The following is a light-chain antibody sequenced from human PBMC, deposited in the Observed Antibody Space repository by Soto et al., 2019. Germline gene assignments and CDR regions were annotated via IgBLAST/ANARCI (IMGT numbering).Light chain of an antibody. J-gene: IGKJ5*01. CDR2: DAS. CDR1: QSVSSN. Sequence: EIVLTQSPGTVSLSPGERATLSCRASQSVSSNLAWHQQKPGQAPRILMYDASTRATGIPARFSGSGSGTEFTLTISSLQSEDFAVYYCQQYHNWPITFGQGTRLEIK. CDR3: QQYHNWPIT. V-gene: IGKV3-15*01.